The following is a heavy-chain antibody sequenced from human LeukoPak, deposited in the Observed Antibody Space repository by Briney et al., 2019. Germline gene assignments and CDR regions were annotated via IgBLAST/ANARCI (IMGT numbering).Heavy chain of an antibody. D-gene: IGHD5-24*01. CDR1: GFTFSSYA. CDR2: ISYDGSNK. CDR3: AREPRDLYRRDGYNSHFDY. Sequence: GGSLRLSCAASGFTFSSYAMHWVRQAPGKGLEWVAVISYDGSNKYYADSVKGRFTISRDNSKNTLYLQMNSLRAEDTAVYYCAREPRDLYRRDGYNSHFDYSGQGTLVTVSS. V-gene: IGHV3-30-3*01. J-gene: IGHJ4*02.